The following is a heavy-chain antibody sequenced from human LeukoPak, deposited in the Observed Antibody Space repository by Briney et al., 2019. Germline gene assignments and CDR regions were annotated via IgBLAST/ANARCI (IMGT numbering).Heavy chain of an antibody. V-gene: IGHV3-23*01. J-gene: IGHJ4*02. Sequence: GGSLRLSCAASGFTFSSYAMSWVRQAPGKGLEWVSGITGGGRTTYYADSVKGRFTISRDNSMNTLSLQMNSLRAEDTAVYYCARGRNPYYYDTSGYYYDYWGQGTLVTVSS. CDR2: ITGGGRTT. D-gene: IGHD3-22*01. CDR3: ARGRNPYYYDTSGYYYDY. CDR1: GFTFSSYA.